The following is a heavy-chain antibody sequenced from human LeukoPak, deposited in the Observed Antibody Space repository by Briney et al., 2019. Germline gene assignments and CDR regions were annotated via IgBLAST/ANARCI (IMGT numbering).Heavy chain of an antibody. CDR3: VRIGVATGQRNYPDY. CDR1: GFTFNKYF. Sequence: GGSLRLSCEASGFTFNKYFMSWVRQAPGKGLEWVANIHQDGSEINYVDSVKGRFTISRDNAKNLLHLQMNRLRGEDTAVYYCVRIGVATGQRNYPDYWGQGTLVTVSS. D-gene: IGHD1-1*01. V-gene: IGHV3-7*01. CDR2: IHQDGSEI. J-gene: IGHJ4*02.